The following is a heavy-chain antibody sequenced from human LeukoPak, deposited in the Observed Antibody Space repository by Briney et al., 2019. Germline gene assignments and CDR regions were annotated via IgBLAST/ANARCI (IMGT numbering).Heavy chain of an antibody. CDR1: GFTFSSFE. Sequence: GGSLRLSCAASGFTFSSFEMNWVRQAPGKGLEWVSYITSSSSYTNYADSVKGRFTISRDNAKNSLYLQMNSLRAEDTAVYYCARGGFCSGTSCSPSAPAPYYYYGMDVWGQGTTVTVSS. D-gene: IGHD2-2*01. J-gene: IGHJ6*02. CDR3: ARGGFCSGTSCSPSAPAPYYYYGMDV. V-gene: IGHV3-48*03. CDR2: ITSSSSYT.